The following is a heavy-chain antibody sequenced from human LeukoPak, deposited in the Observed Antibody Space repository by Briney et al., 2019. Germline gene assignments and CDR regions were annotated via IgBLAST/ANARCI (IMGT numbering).Heavy chain of an antibody. D-gene: IGHD1-26*01. CDR3: AKDGEGPHKLVGATTGQFDY. J-gene: IGHJ4*02. V-gene: IGHV3-30*02. CDR1: GFTFSSYG. Sequence: PGGSLRLSCAASGFTFSSYGMHWVRQAPGKGLEWVAFIWYDGSNKYYADSVKGRFTISRDNSKNTLYLQMNSLRAEDTAVYYCAKDGEGPHKLVGATTGQFDYWGQGTLVTVSS. CDR2: IWYDGSNK.